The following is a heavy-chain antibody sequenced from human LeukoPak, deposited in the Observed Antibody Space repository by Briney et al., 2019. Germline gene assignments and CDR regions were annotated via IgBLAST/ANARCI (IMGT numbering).Heavy chain of an antibody. CDR3: AKDRSQWLVRALGY. CDR2: ISDSGGST. D-gene: IGHD6-19*01. V-gene: IGHV3-23*01. Sequence: GGSLRLSCAVTGLTFSSYAMSLVRQAPGKGLEWVSTISDSGGSTYYADSVKGRFTISRDNSKNTLYLQMNSLRAEDTAVYYCAKDRSQWLVRALGYWGQGTLVTVSS. J-gene: IGHJ4*02. CDR1: GLTFSSYA.